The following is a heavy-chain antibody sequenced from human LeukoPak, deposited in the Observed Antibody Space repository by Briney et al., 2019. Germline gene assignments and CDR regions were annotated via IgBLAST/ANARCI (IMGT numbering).Heavy chain of an antibody. J-gene: IGHJ2*01. CDR3: ARDQGSMIVVRTTNGYFDL. CDR1: GFTFSNYW. V-gene: IGHV3-7*01. Sequence: QTGGSLRLSCAASGFTFSNYWMSWVRQAPGKGLEWLANHKLDGCEMYYVDSVKGRFTISRDNGKNSLYLQINSLRADDTAVYYCARDQGSMIVVRTTNGYFDLWGRGTLVTVSS. D-gene: IGHD3-22*01. CDR2: HKLDGCEM.